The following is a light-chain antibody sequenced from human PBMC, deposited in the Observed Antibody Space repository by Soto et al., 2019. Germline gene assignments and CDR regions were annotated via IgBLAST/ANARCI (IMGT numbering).Light chain of an antibody. CDR2: FTS. V-gene: IGKV1-5*03. CDR3: QQYDTYWT. J-gene: IGKJ1*01. CDR1: QSLSKY. Sequence: DIQLTQSPSILSASVGDRVTITCRASQSLSKYLAWYQQKPGKAPKLLIYFTSALETGVPSRFSASASGTDFTLTISSLQPDDFATYFCQQYDTYWTFGHGTRVEIK.